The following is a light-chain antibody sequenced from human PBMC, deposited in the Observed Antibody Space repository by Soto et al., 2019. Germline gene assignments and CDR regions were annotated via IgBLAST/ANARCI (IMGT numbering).Light chain of an antibody. Sequence: DIVMTQTPVSLSVTPGEPASISCKSSQSLLHSDGKTYLYWYLQKPGQPPQLLIYLGPNRASGVPDRFSCSGSGTDFTLKISRVEAEDVGVYYCMQAQQTPWTFGQGTKVDIK. CDR1: QSLLHSDGKTY. CDR2: LGP. V-gene: IGKV2-28*01. CDR3: MQAQQTPWT. J-gene: IGKJ1*01.